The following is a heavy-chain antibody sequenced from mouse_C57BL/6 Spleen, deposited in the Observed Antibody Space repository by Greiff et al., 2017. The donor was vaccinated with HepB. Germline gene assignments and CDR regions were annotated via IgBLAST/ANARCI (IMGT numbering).Heavy chain of an antibody. J-gene: IGHJ3*01. D-gene: IGHD4-1*01. V-gene: IGHV1-22*01. CDR1: GYTFTDYN. CDR3: AREGWENLFAY. Sequence: EVQLQQSGPELVKPGASVKMSCKASGYTFTDYNMHWVKQSHGKSLEWIGYINPNNGGTSYNQKFKGKATLTVNKSSSTSYMELRSLTSEDSAVYYCAREGWENLFAYWGQGTLVTVSA. CDR2: INPNNGGT.